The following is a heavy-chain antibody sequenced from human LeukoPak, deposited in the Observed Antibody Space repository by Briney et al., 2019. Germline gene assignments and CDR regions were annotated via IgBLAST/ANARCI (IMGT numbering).Heavy chain of an antibody. V-gene: IGHV1-18*01. Sequence: APVKVSCKASGYTFSSYGITWVRQAPGQGLEWMGWISPSSGNTNYVQNLQGRVSMTTDTSTSTVYMELRSLRSDDTAVYYCARYGGTNRSFDYWGPGTLVSVSS. CDR3: ARYGGTNRSFDY. CDR2: ISPSSGNT. J-gene: IGHJ4*02. CDR1: GYTFSSYG. D-gene: IGHD1-14*01.